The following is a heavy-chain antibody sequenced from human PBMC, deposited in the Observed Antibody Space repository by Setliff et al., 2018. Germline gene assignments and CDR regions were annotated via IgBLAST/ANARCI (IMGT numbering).Heavy chain of an antibody. CDR3: SRLVRYCTRTSCQRLSGDDY. D-gene: IGHD2-2*01. CDR1: GHTFTDYG. CDR2: ISPYSGNT. J-gene: IGHJ4*02. V-gene: IGHV1-18*01. Sequence: ASVKVSCKASGHTFTDYGVTWVRQAPGQGLEWVGWISPYSGNTYYAPKFQGRITMTTDTSTTTAYMELKSLRSDDTAIYYCSRLVRYCTRTSCQRLSGDDYWGQGALVTVS.